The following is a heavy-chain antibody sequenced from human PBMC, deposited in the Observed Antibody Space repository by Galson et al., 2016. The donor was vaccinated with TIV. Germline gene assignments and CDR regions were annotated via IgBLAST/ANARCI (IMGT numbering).Heavy chain of an antibody. J-gene: IGHJ4*02. CDR2: INPSDGGT. CDR3: ARRIYLDY. Sequence: SVKVSCKASGYTLTRYYIHWLRQAPGQGLEWMGIINPSDGGTTYAPKFQGRVTMTRDTSTATAYMELTGLRSEDTAIYYCARRIYLDYWGQGTLVTVPS. V-gene: IGHV1-46*01. CDR1: GYTLTRYY.